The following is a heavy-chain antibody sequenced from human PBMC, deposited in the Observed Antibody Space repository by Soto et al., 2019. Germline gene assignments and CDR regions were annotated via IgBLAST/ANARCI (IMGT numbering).Heavy chain of an antibody. D-gene: IGHD5-12*01. V-gene: IGHV3-21*01. CDR1: GFTFSSYS. J-gene: IGHJ4*02. Sequence: GGSLRLSCAASGFTFSSYSMNWVRQAPGKGLEWVSSISSSSSYIYYADSVKGRFTISRDNAKNSLYLQMNSLRAEDTAVYYCAREGVVATISLFDYWGQGTLVTVSS. CDR2: ISSSSSYI. CDR3: AREGVVATISLFDY.